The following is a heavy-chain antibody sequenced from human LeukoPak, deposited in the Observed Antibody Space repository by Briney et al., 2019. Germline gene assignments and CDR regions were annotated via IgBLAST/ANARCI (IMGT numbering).Heavy chain of an antibody. CDR3: ARAEYYYDSSGYDLDY. Sequence: GGSLRLSCAASGFTFSSYWMHWVRQAPGKGLVWVSRINTDGSSTSYADSVKGRFTISRDNAKNTLYLQMNSLRAEDTAVHYCARAEYYYDSSGYDLDYWGQGTLVTVSS. D-gene: IGHD3-22*01. CDR2: INTDGSST. V-gene: IGHV3-74*01. J-gene: IGHJ4*02. CDR1: GFTFSSYW.